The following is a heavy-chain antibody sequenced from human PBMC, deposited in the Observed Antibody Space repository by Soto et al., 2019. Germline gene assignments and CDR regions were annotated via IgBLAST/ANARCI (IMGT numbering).Heavy chain of an antibody. D-gene: IGHD1-26*01. J-gene: IGHJ4*02. CDR2: IYYSGST. CDR3: ARRVVGANDYFDY. CDR1: GGSISSSSYY. Sequence: PSETLSLTCTVSGGSISSSSYYWGWIRQPPGKGLEWIGSIYYSGSTYYNPSLKSRVTISVDTSKNQFSLKLSSVTAADTAVYYCARRVVGANDYFDYWGQGTLVTSPQ. V-gene: IGHV4-39*01.